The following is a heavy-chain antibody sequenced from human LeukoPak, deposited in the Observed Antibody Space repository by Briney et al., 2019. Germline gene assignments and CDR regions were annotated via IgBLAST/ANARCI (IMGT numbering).Heavy chain of an antibody. CDR2: IRSKANSYAT. V-gene: IGHV3-73*01. CDR3: TRHADTAMVSLV. D-gene: IGHD5-18*01. CDR1: GFTFSGSA. J-gene: IGHJ6*04. Sequence: GGSLRLSCAASGFTFSGSAMHWVRQASGKGLECVGRIRSKANSYATAYAASVKGRFTISRDDSKNTAYLQMNSLKTEDTAVYYCTRHADTAMVSLVWGKGTTVTVSS.